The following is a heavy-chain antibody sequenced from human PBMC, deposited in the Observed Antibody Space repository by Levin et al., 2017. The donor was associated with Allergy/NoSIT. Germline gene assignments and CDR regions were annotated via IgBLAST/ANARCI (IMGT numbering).Heavy chain of an antibody. J-gene: IGHJ6*02. CDR3: ARETTVTTSSLYYYGMDV. Sequence: GGSLRLSCAASGFTFSSYWMSWVRQAPGKGLEWVANIKQDGSEKYYVDSVKGRFTISRDNAKNSLYLQMNSLRAEDTAVYYCARETTVTTSSLYYYGMDVWGQGTTVTVSS. V-gene: IGHV3-7*01. CDR1: GFTFSSYW. D-gene: IGHD4-17*01. CDR2: IKQDGSEK.